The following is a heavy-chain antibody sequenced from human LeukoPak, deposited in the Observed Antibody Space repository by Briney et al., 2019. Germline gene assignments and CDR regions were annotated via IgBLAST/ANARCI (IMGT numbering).Heavy chain of an antibody. CDR3: ARAPEGFDI. CDR1: GGSISSSSYY. Sequence: SETLSLTCTVSGGSISSSSYYWGWIRQPPGKGLEWIGSIYYSGSTYYNPSLKSRVTISVDTSKNQFSLKLSSVTAADTAVYYCARAPEGFDIWGQGTMVTVSS. V-gene: IGHV4-39*01. CDR2: IYYSGST. J-gene: IGHJ3*02.